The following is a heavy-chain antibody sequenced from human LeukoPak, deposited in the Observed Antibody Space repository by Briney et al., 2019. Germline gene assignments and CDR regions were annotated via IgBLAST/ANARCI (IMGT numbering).Heavy chain of an antibody. J-gene: IGHJ4*02. CDR1: GFTFSSYS. CDR3: ARDYYYGSGSYLFNY. D-gene: IGHD3-10*01. Sequence: PGGSLRLSCAASGFTFSSYSMDWVRQAPGKGLEWASSISSSSSYIYYADSVKGRFTISRDNAKNSLYLQMNSLRAEDTAVYYCARDYYYGSGSYLFNYWGQGTLVTVSS. CDR2: ISSSSSYI. V-gene: IGHV3-21*01.